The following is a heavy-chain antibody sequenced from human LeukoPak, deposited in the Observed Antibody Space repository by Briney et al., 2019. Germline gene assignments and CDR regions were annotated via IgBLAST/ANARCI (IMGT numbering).Heavy chain of an antibody. J-gene: IGHJ5*02. Sequence: SETLSLTCTVSGGSISSYCWSWIRQPAGKGLEWIGRIYTSGSTNYNPSLKSRVTMSVDTPKNQFSLKLSSVTAADTAVYYCARAAYSGYDGVNWFDPWGQGTLVTVSS. CDR2: IYTSGST. CDR3: ARAAYSGYDGVNWFDP. V-gene: IGHV4-4*07. CDR1: GGSISSYC. D-gene: IGHD5-12*01.